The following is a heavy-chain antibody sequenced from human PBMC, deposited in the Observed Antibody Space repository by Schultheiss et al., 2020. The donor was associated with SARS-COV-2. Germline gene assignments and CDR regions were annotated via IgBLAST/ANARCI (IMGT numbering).Heavy chain of an antibody. CDR3: ARVIAWAFDI. CDR2: IYSGGST. CDR1: GFTFSSYA. Sequence: GESLKISCAASGFTFSSYAMSWVRQAPGKGLEWVSVIYSGGSTYYADSVKGRFTISRDNSKNTLYLQMNSLRAEDTAVYYCARVIAWAFDIWGQGTMVTVSS. D-gene: IGHD2-21*01. V-gene: IGHV3-53*01. J-gene: IGHJ3*02.